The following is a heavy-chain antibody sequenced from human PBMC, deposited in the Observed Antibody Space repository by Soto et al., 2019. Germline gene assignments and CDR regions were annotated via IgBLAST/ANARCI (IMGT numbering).Heavy chain of an antibody. CDR1: GGTFSSYA. V-gene: IGHV1-69*13. J-gene: IGHJ4*02. Sequence: SVKVSCKASGGTFSSYAISWVRQAPGQGLEWMGGIIPISGTANYAQKFQGRVTMTGNDSISTAYMELSSLRSEDTAVYYCARGSSSSWYDYWGQGTLVTVSS. CDR3: ARGSSSSWYDY. CDR2: IIPISGTA. D-gene: IGHD6-13*01.